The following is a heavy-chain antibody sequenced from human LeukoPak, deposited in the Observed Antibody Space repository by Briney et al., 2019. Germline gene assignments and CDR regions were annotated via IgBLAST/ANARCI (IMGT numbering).Heavy chain of an antibody. D-gene: IGHD3-3*01. CDR1: GYTFTGYY. J-gene: IGHJ4*02. Sequence: ASVKVSCKASGYTFTGYYMHWVRQAPGQGLEWMGWINPNSGGTNYAQKFQGRVTMTRDTSISTAYMELSRLRSDDTAVYYCARDNGTSITIFGVVIGRPFDYWGQGTLVTVSS. V-gene: IGHV1-2*02. CDR3: ARDNGTSITIFGVVIGRPFDY. CDR2: INPNSGGT.